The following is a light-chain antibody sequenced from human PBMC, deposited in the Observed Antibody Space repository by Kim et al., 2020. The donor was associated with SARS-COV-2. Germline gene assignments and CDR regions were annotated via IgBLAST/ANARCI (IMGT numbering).Light chain of an antibody. CDR3: CSYAGSYV. CDR1: SSDVGGYNY. Sequence: LTQPRSVSGSPGQSVTISCTGTSSDVGGYNYVSWYQQHPGKAPKLMIYDVSKRPSGVPDRFSGSKSGNTASLTISGLQAEDEADYYCCSYAGSYVFGTGTKVTV. J-gene: IGLJ1*01. V-gene: IGLV2-11*01. CDR2: DVS.